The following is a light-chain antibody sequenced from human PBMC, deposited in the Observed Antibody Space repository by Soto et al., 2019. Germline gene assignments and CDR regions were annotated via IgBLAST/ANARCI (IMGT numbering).Light chain of an antibody. V-gene: IGKV1-9*01. CDR3: QQFNSYPIT. CDR2: TAS. Sequence: DIQLTQSPSFLSASVGDRITITVRASQAITNSLAWYHQKPGKTPKFLISTASTLQSGVPSRFSGTGSGTEFTLTISGLQPEDFATYYCQQFNSYPITFGQGTRLEI. CDR1: QAITNS. J-gene: IGKJ5*01.